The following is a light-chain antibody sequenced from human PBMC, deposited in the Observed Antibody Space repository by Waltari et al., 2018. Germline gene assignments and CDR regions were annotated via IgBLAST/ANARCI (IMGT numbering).Light chain of an antibody. CDR3: CSYATSSPWV. V-gene: IGLV2-23*01. Sequence: QSALTQPASVSGSPGQSITISCTGASSSIGDSNVVSWYQQHPGKAPKLMIYEGDKWPSGVSNRFSGSKSGNMASLTISGLQAEDEADYYCCSYATSSPWVLGGGTKVTVL. CDR1: SSSIGDSNV. J-gene: IGLJ3*02. CDR2: EGD.